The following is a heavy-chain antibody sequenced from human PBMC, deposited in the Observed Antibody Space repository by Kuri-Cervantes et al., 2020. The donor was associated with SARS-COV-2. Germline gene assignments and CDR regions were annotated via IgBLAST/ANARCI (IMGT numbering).Heavy chain of an antibody. CDR3: ARDRYDSSGWVYFQH. D-gene: IGHD3-22*01. Sequence: GESLKISCTASGFTFNTYNMKWVRQAPGKGLEWVSGIGPSNTYIYYADSVKGRFIISRDNAKNSLYLQMNSLRAEDTAVYYCARDRYDSSGWVYFQHWGQGTLVTVSS. CDR1: GFTFNTYN. J-gene: IGHJ1*01. CDR2: IGPSNTYI. V-gene: IGHV3-21*06.